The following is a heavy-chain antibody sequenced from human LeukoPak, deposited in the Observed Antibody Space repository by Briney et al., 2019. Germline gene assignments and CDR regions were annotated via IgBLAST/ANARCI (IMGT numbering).Heavy chain of an antibody. CDR1: GYTFTSYG. CDR2: IYPPNGNT. D-gene: IGHD1-26*01. CDR3: ARSSTWEPFDY. J-gene: IGHJ4*02. V-gene: IGHV1-18*01. Sequence: ASVTVSCKASGYTFTSYGISWVRQAPGQGLEWLGWIYPPNGNTNYAQKLQDRVSMTTATSTITAYMELRGLRSDDTAVYYCARSSTWEPFDYWGQGTLVTDSS.